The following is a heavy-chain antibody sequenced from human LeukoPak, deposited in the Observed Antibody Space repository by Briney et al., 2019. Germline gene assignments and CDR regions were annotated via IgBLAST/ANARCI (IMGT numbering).Heavy chain of an antibody. CDR1: GFTIADYT. J-gene: IGHJ6*03. Sequence: PGGSLRLSCAASGFTIADYTITWVRQAPGKGLEWVSYISSSTSDIYYADSVKGRFTIFRDNAKNSLFLEMNGLRAEDTAVYYCARITSTSYYFHFMDVWGKGTTVIVSS. CDR2: ISSSTSDI. V-gene: IGHV3-21*06. CDR3: ARITSTSYYFHFMDV. D-gene: IGHD2/OR15-2a*01.